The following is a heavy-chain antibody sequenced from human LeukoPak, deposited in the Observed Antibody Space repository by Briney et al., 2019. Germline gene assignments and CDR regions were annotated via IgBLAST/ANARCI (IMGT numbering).Heavy chain of an antibody. CDR2: ISAYNGNT. CDR1: GYTFTSYG. Sequence: ASVKVSCKASGYTFTSYGTSWVRQAPGQGLEWMGWISAYNGNTNYAQKLQGRVTMTTDTSTSTAYMELRSLRSDDTAVYYCARDLRGYSGYDEGIDYWGQGTLVTVSS. V-gene: IGHV1-18*01. CDR3: ARDLRGYSGYDEGIDY. J-gene: IGHJ4*02. D-gene: IGHD5-12*01.